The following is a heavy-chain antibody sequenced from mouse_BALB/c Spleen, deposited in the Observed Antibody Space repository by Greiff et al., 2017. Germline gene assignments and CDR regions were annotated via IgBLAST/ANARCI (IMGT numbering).Heavy chain of an antibody. CDR3: ARGVGYYDY. CDR2: INPYNDGT. D-gene: IGHD2-3*01. Sequence: QLVESGPELVKPGASVKMSCKASGYTFTSYVMHWVKQKPGQGLEWIGYINPYNDGTKYNEKFKGKATLTSDKSSSTAYMELSSLTSEDSAVYYCARGVGYYDYWGQGTTLTVSS. CDR1: GYTFTSYV. J-gene: IGHJ2*01. V-gene: IGHV1-14*01.